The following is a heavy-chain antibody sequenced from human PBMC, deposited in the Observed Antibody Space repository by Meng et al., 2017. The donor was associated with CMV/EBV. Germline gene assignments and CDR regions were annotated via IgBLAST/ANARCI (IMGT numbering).Heavy chain of an antibody. D-gene: IGHD3-22*01. V-gene: IGHV4-31*02. J-gene: IGHJ1*01. CDR1: GGYY. Sequence: GGYYWSWIRQHLEKGLEWIGYIYYSGNTYYNPSLKSRVTISVDTSKDQFSLRLISVTAADTAVYYCARTGHPDYYDSTSYYTEYFQYWGQGSLVTVSS. CDR2: IYYSGNT. CDR3: ARTGHPDYYDSTSYYTEYFQY.